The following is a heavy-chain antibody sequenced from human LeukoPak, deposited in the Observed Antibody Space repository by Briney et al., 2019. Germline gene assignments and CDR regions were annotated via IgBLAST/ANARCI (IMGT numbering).Heavy chain of an antibody. V-gene: IGHV4-4*07. J-gene: IGHJ4*02. D-gene: IGHD3-22*01. CDR1: GGSISGYY. CDR2: IYTSGST. Sequence: SETLSLTCTVSGGSISGYYWSWIRQPAGKGLEWIGHIYTSGSTNYNPSLKSRVTMSVDTSKNQFSLKLSSVTAADTAVYYCARGSAVVSAFDYWGQGTLVTVSS. CDR3: ARGSAVVSAFDY.